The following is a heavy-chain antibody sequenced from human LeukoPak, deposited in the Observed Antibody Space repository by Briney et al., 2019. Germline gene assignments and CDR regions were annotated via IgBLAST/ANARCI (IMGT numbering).Heavy chain of an antibody. CDR3: ATYRYWTNGVCYRFDY. D-gene: IGHD2-8*01. J-gene: IGHJ4*02. CDR2: ISGNGSGK. V-gene: IGHV3-7*01. Sequence: GGSLRLSCAASGFTFSNYFMTWVRQAPGRGLECVSDISGNGSGKYYVGSVKGRFTISRDNAKNTLYLQMNSLRAEDTAVYYGATYRYWTNGVCYRFDYWGQGPLVTVSS. CDR1: GFTFSNYF.